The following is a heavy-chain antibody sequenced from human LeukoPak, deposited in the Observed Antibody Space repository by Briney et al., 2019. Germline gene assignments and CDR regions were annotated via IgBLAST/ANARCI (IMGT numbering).Heavy chain of an antibody. D-gene: IGHD6-19*01. CDR1: GFTFSSYW. CDR3: ARDTLEQWLAYYYYYMDV. CDR2: IKQDGSEK. Sequence: GGSLRLSCAASGFTFSSYWMSWVRQAPGKGLEWVANIKQDGSEKYYVDSVKGRFTISRDNAKNSLYLQMNSLRAEDTAVYYCARDTLEQWLAYYYYYMDVWGKGTTVTIS. V-gene: IGHV3-7*01. J-gene: IGHJ6*03.